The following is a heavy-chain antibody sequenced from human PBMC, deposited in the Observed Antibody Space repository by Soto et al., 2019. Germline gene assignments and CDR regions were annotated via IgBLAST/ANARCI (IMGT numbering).Heavy chain of an antibody. J-gene: IGHJ3*02. Sequence: EVQLVESGGGLVQPGRSLRLSCAASGFTFDDYAMHWVRQAPGKGLEWVSGISWNSGSIGYADSVKGRFTISRDNAKNSLYLQMNSLRAEDTALYYCAKMGPYSSGWYGAFDIWGQGTMVTVSS. CDR3: AKMGPYSSGWYGAFDI. CDR1: GFTFDDYA. V-gene: IGHV3-9*01. D-gene: IGHD6-19*01. CDR2: ISWNSGSI.